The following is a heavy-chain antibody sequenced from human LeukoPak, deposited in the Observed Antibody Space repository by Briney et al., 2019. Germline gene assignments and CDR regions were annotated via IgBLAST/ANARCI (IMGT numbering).Heavy chain of an antibody. D-gene: IGHD5-18*01. CDR1: GFTFSSYA. Sequence: GRSLRLSCAASGFTFSSYAMHWVRQAPGKGLEWVAVISYDGSNKYYADSVKGRFTISRDNSKNTLYLQMNSLRAEDTAVYYCAKEYSYGLTFFDYWGQGTLVTVSS. V-gene: IGHV3-30-3*01. CDR3: AKEYSYGLTFFDY. CDR2: ISYDGSNK. J-gene: IGHJ4*02.